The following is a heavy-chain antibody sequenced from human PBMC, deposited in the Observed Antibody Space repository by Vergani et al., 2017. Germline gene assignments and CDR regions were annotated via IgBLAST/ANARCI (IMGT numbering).Heavy chain of an antibody. CDR2: FYSSGST. D-gene: IGHD6-19*01. J-gene: IGHJ5*02. CDR1: GGSIRSGPHY. Sequence: QVQLQESGPGLVKSSQTLSLTCTVSGGSIRSGPHYWSWIRQPAGRGLEWIGLFYSSGSTNYNPSLKSRVTMSVDTSKNQFSLKLSSVTAADTAVYYCARDSSSGWYDWFDPWGQGTLVTVSS. CDR3: ARDSSSGWYDWFDP. V-gene: IGHV4-61*02.